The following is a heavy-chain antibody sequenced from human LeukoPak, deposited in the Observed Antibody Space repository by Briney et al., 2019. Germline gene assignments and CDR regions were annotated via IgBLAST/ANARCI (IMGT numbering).Heavy chain of an antibody. CDR1: GFTFSSYS. D-gene: IGHD4-23*01. Sequence: GGSLRLSCAASGFTFSSYSMNWVRQAPGKGLEWVSSISSSSSYIYYADSVKGRFTIPRDNAKNSLYLQMNSLRAEDTAVYYCARDSGHGGNSDLDYWGQGALVTVSS. CDR2: ISSSSSYI. V-gene: IGHV3-21*01. J-gene: IGHJ4*02. CDR3: ARDSGHGGNSDLDY.